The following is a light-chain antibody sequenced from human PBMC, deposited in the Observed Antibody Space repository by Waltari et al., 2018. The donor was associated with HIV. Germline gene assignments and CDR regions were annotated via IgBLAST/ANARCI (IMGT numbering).Light chain of an antibody. CDR1: QSVSNY. CDR3: QHRSNRPL. CDR2: DAS. J-gene: IGKJ5*01. V-gene: IGKV3-11*01. Sequence: EIVLTQSPATLSLSPGERATLSCRASQSVSNYLAWYQQKPGQAPRLLIFDASNRAAGIAARFSGSGSGTDFTLTISSLEPEDFAVYYCQHRSNRPLFSQGTRLEIK.